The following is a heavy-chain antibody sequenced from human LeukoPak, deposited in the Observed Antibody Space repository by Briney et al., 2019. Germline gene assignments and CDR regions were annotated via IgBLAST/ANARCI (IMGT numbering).Heavy chain of an antibody. J-gene: IGHJ4*02. CDR1: GFTFSSYA. CDR3: AKGESRPKYYFDY. CDR2: ITGGGDDT. Sequence: GGSLRLSCAASGFTFSSYAMRWVRQAPGQGLEWVARITGGGDDTFYADSVKGRVTISRDNSNNTLYLQMNSLRAEDTAVYYCAKGESRPKYYFDYWGQGTLVTVSS. D-gene: IGHD3-10*01. V-gene: IGHV3-23*01.